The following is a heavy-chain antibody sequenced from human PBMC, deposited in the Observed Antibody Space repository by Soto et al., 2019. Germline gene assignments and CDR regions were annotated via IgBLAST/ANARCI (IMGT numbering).Heavy chain of an antibody. CDR1: GDTFTDYY. Sequence: QVQLMQSGAEVKKPGASVKVSCKASGDTFTDYYIHWVRQAPGQGLEGMGTVNPSGGHTTYAQHFLGRVTMTRDTSTSILYMELTSLTSDDTAIYYCARGGHVVVVTAALDYWGQGTLVTVSS. J-gene: IGHJ4*02. CDR2: VNPSGGHT. D-gene: IGHD2-21*02. V-gene: IGHV1-46*01. CDR3: ARGGHVVVVTAALDY.